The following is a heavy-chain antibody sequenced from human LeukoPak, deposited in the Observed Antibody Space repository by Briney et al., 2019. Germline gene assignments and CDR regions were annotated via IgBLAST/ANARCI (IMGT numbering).Heavy chain of an antibody. CDR1: GGSISSYY. Sequence: SETLSLTCTVSGGSISSYYWSWSRQPAATAQEWIGRVYTSGTITYNPSLKRRITMSIYASKNQVPLKLSSVTAADAAVYVCSRDSGNPGEVKFDPWGQGTLVTVSP. CDR3: SRDSGNPGEVKFDP. J-gene: IGHJ5*02. D-gene: IGHD3-10*01. CDR2: VYTSGTI. V-gene: IGHV4-4*07.